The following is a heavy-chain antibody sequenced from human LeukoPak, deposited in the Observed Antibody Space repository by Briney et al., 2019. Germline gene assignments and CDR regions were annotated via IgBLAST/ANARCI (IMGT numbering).Heavy chain of an antibody. D-gene: IGHD4-17*01. Sequence: SETLSLTCTVSGGSISSCYWSWIRQPPGKGLEWIGYIYYSGSTNYNPSLKSRVTISVDTSKNQFSLKLSSVTAADTAVYYCARDGSDYGDYYLDYWGQGTLVTVSS. J-gene: IGHJ4*02. V-gene: IGHV4-59*01. CDR2: IYYSGST. CDR3: ARDGSDYGDYYLDY. CDR1: GGSISSCY.